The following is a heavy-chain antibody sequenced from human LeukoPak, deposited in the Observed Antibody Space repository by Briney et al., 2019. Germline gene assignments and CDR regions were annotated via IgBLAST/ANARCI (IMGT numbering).Heavy chain of an antibody. D-gene: IGHD5-18*01. CDR1: GGSISSYY. CDR3: ARRHSYGYEYYFDY. V-gene: IGHV4-59*12. Sequence: SETLSLTCTVSGGSISSYYWSWIRQPPGKGLEWIGYIYYSGSTNYNPSLKSRVTISVDTSKNQFSLKLSSVTAADTAVCYCARRHSYGYEYYFDYWGQGTLVTVSS. CDR2: IYYSGST. J-gene: IGHJ4*02.